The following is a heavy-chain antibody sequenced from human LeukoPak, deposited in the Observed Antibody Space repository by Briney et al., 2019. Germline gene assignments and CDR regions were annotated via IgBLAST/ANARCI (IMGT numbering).Heavy chain of an antibody. CDR1: GITVSSNY. CDR3: AKDARPYYHYGMDV. CDR2: IYSGGST. Sequence: GGSLRLSCAASGITVSSNYMSWVRQAPGKGLEWVSVIYSGGSTYYADSVKGRFTTSRDNSKNTLYLQMNSLRAEDTAVCYCAKDARPYYHYGMDVWGQGTTVTVSS. J-gene: IGHJ6*02. V-gene: IGHV3-66*01.